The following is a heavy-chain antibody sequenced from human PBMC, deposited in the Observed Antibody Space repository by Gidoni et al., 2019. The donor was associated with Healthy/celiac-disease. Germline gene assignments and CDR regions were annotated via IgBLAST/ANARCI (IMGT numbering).Heavy chain of an antibody. D-gene: IGHD1-26*01. CDR1: GGSISSSSYY. Sequence: QLQLQESGPGLVKPSETLSLTCTVSGGSISSSSYYWGWIRQPPGKGLVWIGSIYYSGSTYYNPSLKSRVTISVDTSKNQFSLKLSSVTAADTAVYYCARRASGGRDYWGQGTLVTVSS. CDR3: ARRASGGRDY. J-gene: IGHJ4*02. V-gene: IGHV4-39*01. CDR2: IYYSGST.